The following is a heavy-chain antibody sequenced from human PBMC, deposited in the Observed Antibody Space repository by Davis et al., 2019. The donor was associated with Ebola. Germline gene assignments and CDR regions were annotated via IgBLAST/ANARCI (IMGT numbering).Heavy chain of an antibody. CDR3: ARVENYGMDV. Sequence: GGSLRLSCAASGFTFSSYAMSWVRQAPGKGLEWVSSISSSSSYIYYADSVKGRFTISRDNAKNSLYLQMNSLRAEDTAVYYCARVENYGMDVWGQGTTVTVSS. D-gene: IGHD5-24*01. CDR2: ISSSSSYI. V-gene: IGHV3-21*04. J-gene: IGHJ6*02. CDR1: GFTFSSYA.